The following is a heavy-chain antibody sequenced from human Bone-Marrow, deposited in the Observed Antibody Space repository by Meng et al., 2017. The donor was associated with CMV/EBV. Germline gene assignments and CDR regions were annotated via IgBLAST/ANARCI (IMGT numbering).Heavy chain of an antibody. Sequence: SETLSLTCTVSGGSISSSSYYWGWIRQPPGKGLERIGSIYYSGSTYYNPSLKSRVTISGDTSKNQFSLKLSSVTAADTAVYYCASSHYYGSGSYYRGWFDPCGQGTLVTVSS. CDR1: GGSISSSSYY. V-gene: IGHV4-39*07. CDR3: ASSHYYGSGSYYRGWFDP. J-gene: IGHJ5*02. CDR2: IYYSGST. D-gene: IGHD3-10*01.